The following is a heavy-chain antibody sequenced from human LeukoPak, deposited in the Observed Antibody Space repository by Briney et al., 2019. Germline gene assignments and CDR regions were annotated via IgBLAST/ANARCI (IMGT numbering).Heavy chain of an antibody. CDR2: IYYSGST. V-gene: IGHV4-59*01. Sequence: SETLSLTCAVSGGSISSYYWSWIRQPAGKGLEWIGYIYYSGSTNYNPSLKSRVTISSDTSTNQCSLKLSSVNAAAKALYCCARGHGDDAFDIWGQGTMVTVSS. CDR1: GGSISSYY. D-gene: IGHD7-27*01. CDR3: ARGHGDDAFDI. J-gene: IGHJ3*02.